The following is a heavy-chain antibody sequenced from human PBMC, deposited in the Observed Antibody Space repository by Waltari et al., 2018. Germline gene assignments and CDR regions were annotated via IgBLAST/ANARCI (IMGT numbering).Heavy chain of an antibody. CDR3: TKMRRNLPRDIIDN. CDR1: GFIFSRFA. V-gene: IGHV3-23*01. Sequence: EVQLFESGGGLVQRGGSLSFSCAVSGFIFSRFAMSWVRHTPGKGLEWVAGTSASSGSTYYADSVQGRFTISRDNSKKRVFLQMNSLRAEDTATYYCTKMRRNLPRDIIDNWGQGTQVIIAS. J-gene: IGHJ4*02. CDR2: TSASSGST.